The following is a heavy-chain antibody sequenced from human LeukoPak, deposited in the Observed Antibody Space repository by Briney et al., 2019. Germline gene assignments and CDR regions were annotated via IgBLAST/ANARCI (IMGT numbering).Heavy chain of an antibody. CDR3: ARDLKMGYSSGRYSWGTGSSNDY. J-gene: IGHJ4*02. D-gene: IGHD6-19*01. V-gene: IGHV1-46*01. Sequence: ASVKVSCKASGYTFTSYYMHWMRQAPGQGPEWMGIINPRGGSTDYAQKFQGRVTMTSDTSTSTAYMELRSLRSDDTAVYYCARDLKMGYSSGRYSWGTGSSNDYWGQGTLVTVSS. CDR1: GYTFTSYY. CDR2: INPRGGST.